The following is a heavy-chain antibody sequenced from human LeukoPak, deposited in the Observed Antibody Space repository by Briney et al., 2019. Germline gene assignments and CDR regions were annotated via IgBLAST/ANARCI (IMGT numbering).Heavy chain of an antibody. J-gene: IGHJ4*02. Sequence: GGSLRLSCAASGFTFSSYWMHWVRQAPGKGLVWVSRINSDGSSTSYADSVKGRFTISRDNAKNSLYLQMNSLRAEDTAVYYCAGDYGDYGGYYWGQGTLVTVSS. CDR3: AGDYGDYGGYY. CDR1: GFTFSSYW. CDR2: INSDGSST. D-gene: IGHD4-17*01. V-gene: IGHV3-74*01.